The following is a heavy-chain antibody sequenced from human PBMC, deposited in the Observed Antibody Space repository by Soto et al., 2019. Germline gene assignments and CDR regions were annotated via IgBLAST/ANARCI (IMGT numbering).Heavy chain of an antibody. D-gene: IGHD3-3*01. CDR1: GYTFASYG. CDR3: ARVKPLKISIAFVDF. V-gene: IGHV1-18*01. Sequence: AASVNVSCKASGYTFASYGICCVRQEHGQGLEWMGWISAYNGNTNYAQKLQGRVTMTTDTSTSTAYMELRSLRSDDTAVYYCARVKPLKISIAFVDFWGQGTTVTVSS. J-gene: IGHJ6*02. CDR2: ISAYNGNT.